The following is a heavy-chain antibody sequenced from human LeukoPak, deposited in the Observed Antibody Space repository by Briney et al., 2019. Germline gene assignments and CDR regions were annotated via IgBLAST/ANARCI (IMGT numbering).Heavy chain of an antibody. J-gene: IGHJ6*03. V-gene: IGHV4-34*01. D-gene: IGHD2-2*01. CDR2: INHSGST. Sequence: SETLSLTCAVYGGSFSGYYWSWIRQPPGKGLEWIGEINHSGSTNYNPSLKSRVTISVDTSKNQFSLKLSPVTAADTAVYYCARGTSHPYYYYYYMDVWGKGTTVTVSS. CDR1: GGSFSGYY. CDR3: ARGTSHPYYYYYYMDV.